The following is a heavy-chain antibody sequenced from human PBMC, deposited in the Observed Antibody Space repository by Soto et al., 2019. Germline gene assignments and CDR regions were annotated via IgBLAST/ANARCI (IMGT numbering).Heavy chain of an antibody. CDR1: GFNFSRYW. CDR2: SRPDTDDR. Sequence: VQLVESGGGLVQPGGSLRLSCAASGFNFSRYWMNWVRQAPGKGLEWVANSRPDTDDRFHADSVRGRFSISRDNAKKSLFLQMNNLGVEDTAVYYCAREDGTFDYWGQGTLVTVSS. CDR3: AREDGTFDY. D-gene: IGHD1-26*01. J-gene: IGHJ4*02. V-gene: IGHV3-7*04.